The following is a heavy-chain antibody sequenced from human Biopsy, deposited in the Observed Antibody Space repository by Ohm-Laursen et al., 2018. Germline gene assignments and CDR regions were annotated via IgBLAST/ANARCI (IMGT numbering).Heavy chain of an antibody. CDR2: ITSSGGST. V-gene: IGHV3-23*01. CDR1: GFTFSNYA. D-gene: IGHD3-9*01. J-gene: IGHJ5*01. CDR3: AKQGTTILSSFDS. Sequence: SLRLSCAASGFTFSNYAMSWVRQAPGKGLEWVSTITSSGGSTYFADSVKGRFTISRDNSKNRLYLQMNSLRGEDTVVYYCAKQGTTILSSFDSWGQGTLVTVSS.